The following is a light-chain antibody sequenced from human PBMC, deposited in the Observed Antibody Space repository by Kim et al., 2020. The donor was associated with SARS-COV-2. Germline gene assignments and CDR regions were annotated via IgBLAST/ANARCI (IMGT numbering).Light chain of an antibody. CDR2: AAS. CDR3: QQANNFPWT. Sequence: DIQMTQSPSSVSASVGDRVTITCRASQGINNWLAWYQQRPGKAPKLLIYAASSLQSGVPSRFSGSGSGTDSILTISSLQPEDFATYYCQQANNFPWTFGQGTKVDIK. CDR1: QGINNW. V-gene: IGKV1-12*01. J-gene: IGKJ1*01.